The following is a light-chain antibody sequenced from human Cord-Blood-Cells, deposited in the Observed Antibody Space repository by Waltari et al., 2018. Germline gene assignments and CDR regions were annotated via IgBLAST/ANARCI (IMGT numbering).Light chain of an antibody. CDR1: QSISSW. Sequence: QMTPSPSTLSASVGDRVTITCRASQSISSWLAWYQQKPGKAPKLLIYDASSLESGVPSRFSGSGSGTEFTLTISSLQPDDFATYYCQQYNSYLYTFGQGTKLEIK. V-gene: IGKV1-5*01. CDR2: DAS. J-gene: IGKJ2*01. CDR3: QQYNSYLYT.